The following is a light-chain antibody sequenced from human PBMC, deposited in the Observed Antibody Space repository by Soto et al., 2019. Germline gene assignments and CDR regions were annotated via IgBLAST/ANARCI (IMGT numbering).Light chain of an antibody. J-gene: IGLJ2*01. Sequence: QSALTQPASVSGSPGQSITISCTGSRSDVGIYNLVSWYQQHPGKAPQLIIYEDIKRPSGVSDRISGSKSGNTASLTISGLQTEDEADYYCQSYDSSFVLFGGGTKVTVL. CDR3: QSYDSSFVL. CDR1: RSDVGIYNL. V-gene: IGLV2-23*01. CDR2: EDI.